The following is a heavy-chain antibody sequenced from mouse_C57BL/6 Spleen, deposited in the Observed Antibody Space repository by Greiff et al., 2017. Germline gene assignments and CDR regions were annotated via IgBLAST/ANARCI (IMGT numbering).Heavy chain of an antibody. V-gene: IGHV5-17*01. CDR1: GFTFSDYG. Sequence: DVHLVESGGGLVTPGGSLKLSCAASGFTFSDYGMHWVRQAPEKGLEWVAYISSGSGTIYYADTGKGRFTISRDNDKNTLFLQMTILSSEDTAIYYCARRYYCGYYFDYWGQGTTLTVSS. D-gene: IGHD2-1*01. CDR2: ISSGSGTI. J-gene: IGHJ2*01. CDR3: ARRYYCGYYFDY.